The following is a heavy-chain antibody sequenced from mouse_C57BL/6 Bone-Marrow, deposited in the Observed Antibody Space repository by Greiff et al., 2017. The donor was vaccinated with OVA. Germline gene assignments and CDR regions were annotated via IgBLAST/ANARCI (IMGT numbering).Heavy chain of an antibody. J-gene: IGHJ4*01. Sequence: EVHLVESGGGLVQPKGSLKLSCAASGFSFNTYAMTWVRQAPGKGLEWVARIRSKSNNYATYYAEPVKDRFTISRNDSKNILYLKMNILKTDDTAMYYCVGLGSNYVGGDYYAMDYWGQGTSVTVSA. V-gene: IGHV10-1*01. CDR1: GFSFNTYA. CDR2: IRSKSNNYAT. CDR3: VGLGSNYVGGDYYAMDY. D-gene: IGHD2-5*01.